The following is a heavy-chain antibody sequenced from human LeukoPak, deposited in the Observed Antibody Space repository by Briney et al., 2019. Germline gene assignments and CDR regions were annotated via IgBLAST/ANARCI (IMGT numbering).Heavy chain of an antibody. Sequence: SETLSLTCTVSGGSISSGSYYWSWIRQPPGKGLEWIGYIYYSGSTNYNPSFKSRVTISVDTSKNQFSLKLSSLTAADTAVYYCASMSRGGSGSYFGINWGQGTLVTVSS. CDR1: GGSISSGSYY. CDR3: ASMSRGGSGSYFGIN. J-gene: IGHJ4*02. V-gene: IGHV4-61*01. D-gene: IGHD3-10*01. CDR2: IYYSGST.